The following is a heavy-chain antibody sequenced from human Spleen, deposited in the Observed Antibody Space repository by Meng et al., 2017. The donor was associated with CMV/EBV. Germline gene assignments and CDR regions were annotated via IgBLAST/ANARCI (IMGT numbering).Heavy chain of an antibody. CDR1: GFAFERYG. Sequence: GGSLRLSCAASGFAFERYGINWVRQAPGKGLESVSIIYSGGTTSYYANSVKGRFTISRDRSRSTLYLQMNSLRAEDTAVYYCAKGQWSSGWTSFDYWGQGTLVTVSS. V-gene: IGHV3-23*03. CDR2: IYSGGTTS. CDR3: AKGQWSSGWTSFDY. J-gene: IGHJ4*02. D-gene: IGHD6-19*01.